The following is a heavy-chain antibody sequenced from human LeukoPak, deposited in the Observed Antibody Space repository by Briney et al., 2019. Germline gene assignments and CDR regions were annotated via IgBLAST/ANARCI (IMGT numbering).Heavy chain of an antibody. V-gene: IGHV3-30*02. Sequence: PGGSLRLSCAASGFTFSSYGMHWVRQAPGKGLEWVAFIRYDGSNKYYADSVKGQFTISRDNSKNTLYLQMNSLRAEDTAVYYCAKGDDSTPWYWGQGTLVTVSS. CDR3: AKGDDSTPWY. D-gene: IGHD3-22*01. CDR2: IRYDGSNK. J-gene: IGHJ4*02. CDR1: GFTFSSYG.